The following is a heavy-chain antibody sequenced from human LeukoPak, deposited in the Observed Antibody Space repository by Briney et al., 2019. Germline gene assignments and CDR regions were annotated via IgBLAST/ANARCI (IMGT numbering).Heavy chain of an antibody. J-gene: IGHJ4*02. V-gene: IGHV1-24*01. CDR2: FDPEDGET. Sequence: GASVKVSCKVSGYTLTELSMHWVRQAPGEGLEWMGGFDPEDGETIYAQKFQGRVTLTEDTSTDTAYMELSSLRSEDTAVYYCATTDVLLWFGRDRYYFDYWGQGTLVTVSS. CDR1: GYTLTELS. D-gene: IGHD3-10*01. CDR3: ATTDVLLWFGRDRYYFDY.